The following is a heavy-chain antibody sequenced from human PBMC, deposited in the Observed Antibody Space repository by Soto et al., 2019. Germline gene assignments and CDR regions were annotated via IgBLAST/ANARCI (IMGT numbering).Heavy chain of an antibody. CDR1: GDSISSYY. V-gene: IGHV4-59*01. CDR3: ATILTTMTPEEHYYYGFDV. Sequence: PSETLSLTCTVSGDSISSYYWSWIRQPPGKGLEWIGYIYYSGSTNYNPSLKSRVTISVDTSKNQFSLKLSSVTAADTAVYYCATILTTMTPEEHYYYGFDVWGQGTTVTVS. D-gene: IGHD4-17*01. CDR2: IYYSGST. J-gene: IGHJ6*02.